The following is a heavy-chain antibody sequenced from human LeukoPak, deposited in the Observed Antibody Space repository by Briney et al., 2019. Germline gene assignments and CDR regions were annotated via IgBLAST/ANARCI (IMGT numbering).Heavy chain of an antibody. V-gene: IGHV4-59*01. CDR1: DDSITMYY. CDR3: ARGRVSSSTWYSTYYYYFYMDV. Sequence: SETLSLTCTVSDDSITMYYWTWIRQPPGKGLEWIGYVDHTGSIKFNPSLNGRVSISRDTSKNLFSLRLRSVTAADTAVYFCARGRVSSSTWYSTYYYYFYMDVWGKGTTVTVSS. D-gene: IGHD4-11*01. J-gene: IGHJ6*03. CDR2: VDHTGSI.